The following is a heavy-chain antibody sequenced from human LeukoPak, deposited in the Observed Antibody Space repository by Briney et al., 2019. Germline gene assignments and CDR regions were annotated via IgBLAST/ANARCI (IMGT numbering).Heavy chain of an antibody. CDR1: GDSISTYY. CDR3: ARAGSRRYFYYSPDV. CDR2: IYYSGST. J-gene: IGHJ6*02. V-gene: IGHV4-59*01. D-gene: IGHD2-2*01. Sequence: SETLSLTCTVSGDSISTYYWSWIRQPPGKGLEWIGYIYYSGSTNYSPSLKSRVTISVDTSKNQFSLKVSSMTAADTAVYYCARAGSRRYFYYSPDVWGQGTTVTVSS.